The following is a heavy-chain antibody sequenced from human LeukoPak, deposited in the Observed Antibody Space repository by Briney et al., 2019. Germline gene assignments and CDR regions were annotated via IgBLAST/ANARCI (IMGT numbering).Heavy chain of an antibody. J-gene: IGHJ3*02. CDR2: IYYSGST. Sequence: PSETLSLTCTVSGGSISSGDYYWSWIRQPPGKGLEWIGYIYYSGSTYYNPSLKSRVTISVDTSKNQFSLKLSSVTAADTAVYYCARAPVPGGYYYVSAFDIWGQGTMVTVSS. D-gene: IGHD3-22*01. V-gene: IGHV4-30-4*08. CDR1: GGSISSGDYY. CDR3: ARAPVPGGYYYVSAFDI.